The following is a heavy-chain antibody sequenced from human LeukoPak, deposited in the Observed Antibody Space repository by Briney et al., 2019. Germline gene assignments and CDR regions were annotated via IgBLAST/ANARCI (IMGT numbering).Heavy chain of an antibody. CDR1: GGTFSSYA. V-gene: IGHV1-69*06. CDR3: ANRMGYYDSSGYDRSWFDP. Sequence: GASVKVSCKASGGTFSSYAISWVRQAPGQGLEWMGGIIPIFGTANYAQKFQGRVTITADKSTSTAYMELSSLRSEDTAVYYCANRMGYYDSSGYDRSWFDPWGQGTLVTVSS. J-gene: IGHJ5*02. CDR2: IIPIFGTA. D-gene: IGHD3-22*01.